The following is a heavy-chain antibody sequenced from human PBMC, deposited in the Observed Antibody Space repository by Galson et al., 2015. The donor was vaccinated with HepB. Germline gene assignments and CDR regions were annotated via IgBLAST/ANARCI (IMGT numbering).Heavy chain of an antibody. D-gene: IGHD6-13*01. V-gene: IGHV1-3*01. CDR2: INAGNGNT. Sequence: VNVSCKASGYTFTRYAMHWVRQAPGQRLEWMGWINAGNGNTKYSQKFQGRVTITRDTSASTAYMELSSLRSEDTAVYYCARGAPYSSSWYDYWGQGTLVTVSS. CDR1: GYTFTRYA. CDR3: ARGAPYSSSWYDY. J-gene: IGHJ4*02.